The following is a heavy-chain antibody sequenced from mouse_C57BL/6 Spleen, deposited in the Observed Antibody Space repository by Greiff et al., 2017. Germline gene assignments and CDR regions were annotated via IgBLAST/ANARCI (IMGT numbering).Heavy chain of an antibody. CDR3: ARGGITTVVEYYFDY. V-gene: IGHV1-55*01. D-gene: IGHD1-1*01. CDR1: GYTFTSYW. J-gene: IGHJ2*01. CDR2: IYPGSGST. Sequence: QVQLQQPGAELVKPGASVKMSCKASGYTFTSYWITWVKQRPGQGLEWIGDIYPGSGSTNYNEKFKSKATLTVDTSSSTAYMQLSSLTSEDSAVYYCARGGITTVVEYYFDYWGQGTTLTVSS.